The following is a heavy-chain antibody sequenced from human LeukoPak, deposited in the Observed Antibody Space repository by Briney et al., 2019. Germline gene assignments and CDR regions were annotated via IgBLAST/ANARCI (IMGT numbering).Heavy chain of an antibody. CDR2: IYYSGST. CDR1: GGSISSCY. D-gene: IGHD6-19*01. V-gene: IGHV4-59*12. CDR3: ARDPESLAVAGTLDY. J-gene: IGHJ4*02. Sequence: SETLSLTCTVSGGSISSCYWSWIRQPPGKGLEWIGYIYYSGSTNYNPSLKSRVTISVDTSKNQFSLKLSSVTAADTAVYYCARDPESLAVAGTLDYWGQGTLVTVSS.